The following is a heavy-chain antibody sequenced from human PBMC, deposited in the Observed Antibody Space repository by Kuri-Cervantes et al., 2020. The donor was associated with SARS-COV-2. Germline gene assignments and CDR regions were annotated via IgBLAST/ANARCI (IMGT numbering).Heavy chain of an antibody. J-gene: IGHJ4*02. CDR2: ITGPGTTT. D-gene: IGHD6-19*01. CDR3: AKVSKSSVSDF. V-gene: IGHV3-23*01. CDR1: GFPFSNYV. Sequence: GGSLRLSCAGSGFPFSNYVMSWVRQAPGKGLEWVSSITGPGTTTFYADSVKGRLTISRDNSKNTLWLQMNSLRPDDTAVYYCAKVSKSSVSDFWGQGTLVTVSS.